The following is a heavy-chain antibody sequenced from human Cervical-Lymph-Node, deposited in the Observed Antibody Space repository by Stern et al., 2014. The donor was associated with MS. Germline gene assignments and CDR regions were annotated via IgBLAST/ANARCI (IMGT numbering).Heavy chain of an antibody. J-gene: IGHJ5*02. V-gene: IGHV1-69*06. CDR3: ARNPTRYCTDGVCYTGWFDT. D-gene: IGHD2-8*01. CDR1: GGTFGLYG. Sequence: QVQLVQSGAEVEKPGSSVQVSCRASGGTFGLYGISWVRPAPGQGLEWMGGISPIFGTTNYAQKFQGRVTITADKSTSTAYMELNSLRSEDTAVYYCARNPTRYCTDGVCYTGWFDTWGQGTLVTVSS. CDR2: ISPIFGTT.